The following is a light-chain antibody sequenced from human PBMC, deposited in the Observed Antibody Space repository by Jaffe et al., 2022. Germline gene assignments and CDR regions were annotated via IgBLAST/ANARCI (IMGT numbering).Light chain of an antibody. CDR2: DAS. CDR3: QQRSNWQYT. Sequence: EIVLTQSPATLSLSPGERATLSCRASQSVSSYLAWYQQKPGQAPRLLIYDASNRATGIPARFSGSGPGTDFTLTISSLEPEDFAVYYCQQRSNWQYTFGQGTKLEIK. CDR1: QSVSSY. V-gene: IGKV3D-11*02. J-gene: IGKJ2*01.